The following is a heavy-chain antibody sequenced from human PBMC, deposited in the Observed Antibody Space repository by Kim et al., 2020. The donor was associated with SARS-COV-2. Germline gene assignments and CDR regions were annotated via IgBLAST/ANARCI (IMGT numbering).Heavy chain of an antibody. CDR2: LNPDTGGS. V-gene: IGHV1-2*02. D-gene: IGHD3-16*01. CDR1: GYTFTAYF. CDR3: ARDDILTRLLGRFIDV. Sequence: ASVKVSCKTSGYTFTAYFMHWVRQAPGQGLEWVGCLNPDTGGSHSAQKFQGRLTMTRDTSTATAYMELSGLQSDDTAIYYCARDDILTRLLGRFIDVWGQGPPVTVSS. J-gene: IGHJ4*02.